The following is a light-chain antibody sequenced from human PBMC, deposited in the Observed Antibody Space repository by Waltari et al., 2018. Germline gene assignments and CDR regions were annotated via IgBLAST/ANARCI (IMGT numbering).Light chain of an antibody. Sequence: QSSLTQPRSVSGSPGTAVTIPCPGTSSDVGCYNFGPWYQQHPGKAPKLMIYDVSKRPSGVPDRFSGSKSGNTASLTISGLQAEDEADYYCCSYAGSYTYVFGTGTKVTVL. CDR1: SSDVGCYNF. V-gene: IGLV2-11*01. J-gene: IGLJ1*01. CDR2: DVS. CDR3: CSYAGSYTYV.